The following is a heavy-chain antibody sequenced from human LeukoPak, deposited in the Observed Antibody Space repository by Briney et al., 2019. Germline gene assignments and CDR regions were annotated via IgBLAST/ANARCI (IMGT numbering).Heavy chain of an antibody. D-gene: IGHD6-6*01. CDR2: IYHSGST. Sequence: ASETLSLTCTVSGGSISTYYWNWIRQPPGKGLEWIGYIYHSGSTNYNPSLQGRVTISVDTSKNQFSLNLNSVTAADTAVYYCARGGAARLHFQNWGQGTLVTVSS. CDR3: ARGGAARLHFQN. CDR1: GGSISTYY. V-gene: IGHV4-59*01. J-gene: IGHJ1*01.